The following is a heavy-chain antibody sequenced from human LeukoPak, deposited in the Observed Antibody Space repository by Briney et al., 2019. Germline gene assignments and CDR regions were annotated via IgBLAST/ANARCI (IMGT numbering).Heavy chain of an antibody. V-gene: IGHV4-59*01. J-gene: IGHJ4*02. CDR2: IYYSGST. Sequence: SETLSLTCTVSGGSISSYYWSWIRQPPGKGLEWIGYIYYSGSTNYNPSLKSRVTISVDTSKNQFSLKLSSVTAADTAVYYCAGTTVTTLILGYWGREPWSPSPQ. D-gene: IGHD4-11*01. CDR3: AGTTVTTLILGY. CDR1: GGSISSYY.